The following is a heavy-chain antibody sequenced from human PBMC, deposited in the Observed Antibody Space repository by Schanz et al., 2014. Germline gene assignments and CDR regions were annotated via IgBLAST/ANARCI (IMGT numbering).Heavy chain of an antibody. CDR3: AKDRSWDYDSSGYFDY. V-gene: IGHV3-23*01. D-gene: IGHD3-22*01. CDR1: GFTFSSYA. Sequence: EVQLLESGGGLVQPGGSLRLSCVASGFTFSSYAMTWVRQAPGMGLEWVSAISGGGGTTYYADSVKGRFTISRDNSKNTLYLQMNSLRAEDTAVYYCAKDRSWDYDSSGYFDYWGQGTLVTVSS. CDR2: ISGGGGTT. J-gene: IGHJ4*02.